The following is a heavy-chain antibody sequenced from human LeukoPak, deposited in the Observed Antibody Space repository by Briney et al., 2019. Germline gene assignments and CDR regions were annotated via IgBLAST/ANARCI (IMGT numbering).Heavy chain of an antibody. J-gene: IGHJ6*02. CDR2: IIPIFGTA. D-gene: IGHD5-12*01. CDR3: ARGGQVGSYYYGMDV. CDR1: GYIFTNYY. Sequence: GASVKVSCKASGYIFTNYYMHWVRQAPGQGLEWMGGIIPIFGTANYAQKFQGRVTITADESTSTAYMELSSLRSEDTAVYYCARGGQVGSYYYGMDVWGQGTTVTVSS. V-gene: IGHV1-69*13.